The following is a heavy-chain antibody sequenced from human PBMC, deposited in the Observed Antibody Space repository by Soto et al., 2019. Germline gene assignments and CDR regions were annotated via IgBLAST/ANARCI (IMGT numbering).Heavy chain of an antibody. CDR2: INHSRST. CDR1: GGSFSGYY. J-gene: IGHJ6*03. D-gene: IGHD6-25*01. Sequence: PSETLSLTCAVYGGSFSGYYWSWIRQPPGKGLEWIGEINHSRSTNYNPSLRSRVTISVDTSKNQFSLKLSSVTAADTAVYYCARVPPKRGPGYRDVWGKGTTVTVSS. CDR3: ARVPPKRGPGYRDV. V-gene: IGHV4-34*01.